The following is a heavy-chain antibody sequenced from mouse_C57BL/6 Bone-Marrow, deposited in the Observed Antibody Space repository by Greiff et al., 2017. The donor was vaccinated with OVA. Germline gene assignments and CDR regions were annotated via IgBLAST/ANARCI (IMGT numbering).Heavy chain of an antibody. CDR2: ISYSGST. D-gene: IGHD2-3*01. J-gene: IGHJ3*01. Sequence: DVQLQESGPGMVKPSQSLSLTCTVTGYSITSGYDWHWIRHFPGNKLEWMGYISYSGSTNYNPSLKSRISITHDTSKNHFYLKLNSVTTEDTATYYCARGIYDGYCWFAYWGRGTLVTVSA. V-gene: IGHV3-1*01. CDR1: GYSITSGYD. CDR3: ARGIYDGYCWFAY.